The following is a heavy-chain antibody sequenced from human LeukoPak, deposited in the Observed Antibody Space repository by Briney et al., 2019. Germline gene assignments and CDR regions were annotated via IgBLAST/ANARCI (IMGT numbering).Heavy chain of an antibody. CDR2: ISGSGSST. D-gene: IGHD3-22*01. CDR3: AKGYTADYYDSSGYDRTDY. CDR1: GFTFSSYA. V-gene: IGHV3-23*01. Sequence: GGSLRLSCAASGFTFSSYAMSWVRQAPGKGLEWVSAISGSGSSTYYADSVQGRFTISRDNSKSTLYLQMNSLRAEDTAVYYCAKGYTADYYDSSGYDRTDYWGQGTLVTVSS. J-gene: IGHJ4*02.